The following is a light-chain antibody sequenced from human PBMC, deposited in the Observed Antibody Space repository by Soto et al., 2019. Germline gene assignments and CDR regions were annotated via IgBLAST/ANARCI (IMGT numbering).Light chain of an antibody. CDR2: EVS. CDR1: SSDVGDYNY. J-gene: IGLJ1*01. V-gene: IGLV2-14*01. CDR3: SSYTRSSTLYV. Sequence: QSVLTQPDSVSGSPGQSITISCTGTSSDVGDYNYVSWYQQHPGKAPKLMIYEVSNRPSGVSNRFSGSKSGNTASLTISGLQAEDEADYYCSSYTRSSTLYVFGTGTKVTVL.